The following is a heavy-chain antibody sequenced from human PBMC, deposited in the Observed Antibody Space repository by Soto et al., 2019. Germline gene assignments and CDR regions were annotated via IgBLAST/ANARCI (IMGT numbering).Heavy chain of an antibody. J-gene: IGHJ4*02. CDR1: GFTFDNYA. V-gene: IGHV3-23*01. CDR2: IGANVYSI. D-gene: IGHD3-22*01. Sequence: GGSLRLSCAASGFTFDNYAMSWVRQAPGKGLEWVSSIGANVYSIYYSESVKGRFTISRDNSENTLFLQMNSLRAEDTAVYYCAKVRFYSDTSGSTTCLFDSWGQGT. CDR3: AKVRFYSDTSGSTTCLFDS.